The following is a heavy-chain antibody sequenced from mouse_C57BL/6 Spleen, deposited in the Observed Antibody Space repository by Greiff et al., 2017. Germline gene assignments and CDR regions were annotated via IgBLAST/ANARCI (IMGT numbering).Heavy chain of an antibody. V-gene: IGHV1-59*01. D-gene: IGHD2-5*01. CDR1: GYTFTSYW. CDR3: AREDYYSNSGYYFDY. CDR2: IDPSDSYT. J-gene: IGHJ2*01. Sequence: QVQLQQSGAELVRPGTSVKLSCKASGYTFTSYWMHWVKQRPGQGLEWIGVIDPSDSYTNYNQKFKGKATLTVDTSSSTAYMQLSSLTSEDSAVYYCAREDYYSNSGYYFDYWGQGTTLTVSS.